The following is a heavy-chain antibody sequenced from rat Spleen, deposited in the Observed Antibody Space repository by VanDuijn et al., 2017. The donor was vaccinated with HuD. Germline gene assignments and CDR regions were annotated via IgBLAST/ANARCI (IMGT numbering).Heavy chain of an antibody. V-gene: IGHV5-27*01. CDR3: TTDRTHYYGGSYYGVWFAY. CDR1: GFTFSDYY. CDR2: ISTGGGST. Sequence: EVQLVESDGGLVQPGRSLKLSCAASGFTFSDYYMAWVRQAPTKGLEWVAYISTGGGSTYYRDSVKGRFTISRDNAKSTLYLQMDSLRSEDTATYYCTTDRTHYYGGSYYGVWFAYWGQGTLVTVSS. D-gene: IGHD1-12*02. J-gene: IGHJ3*01.